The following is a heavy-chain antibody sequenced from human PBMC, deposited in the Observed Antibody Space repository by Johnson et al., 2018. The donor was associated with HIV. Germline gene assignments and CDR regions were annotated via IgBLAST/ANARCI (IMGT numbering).Heavy chain of an antibody. Sequence: QMQLVESGGGVVQPGGSLRLSCAASGFTFSSYGMHWVRQAPGKGLEWVAFIRYDGSNKYYADSVKGRFTISRDNSKNTLYLQMNSLRAEDTAVFYCAKRVSGWNFGVDAFDIWGQGTMVTVSS. CDR2: IRYDGSNK. J-gene: IGHJ3*02. D-gene: IGHD6-19*01. CDR3: AKRVSGWNFGVDAFDI. CDR1: GFTFSSYG. V-gene: IGHV3-30*02.